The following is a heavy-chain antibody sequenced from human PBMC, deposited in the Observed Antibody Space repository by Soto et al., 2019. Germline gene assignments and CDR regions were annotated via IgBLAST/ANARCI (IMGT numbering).Heavy chain of an antibody. Sequence: GASVKVSCKASGYTFTTYGISWVRQAPGQGLEWMGWISAYNGNTNYAQKLQGRVTMTTDTSTSTAYMELRSLRSDDTAVYYCTRDWGRGQFLTNKDYWGQGTLVTVSS. D-gene: IGHD3-9*01. CDR2: ISAYNGNT. J-gene: IGHJ4*02. CDR1: GYTFTTYG. V-gene: IGHV1-18*01. CDR3: TRDWGRGQFLTNKDY.